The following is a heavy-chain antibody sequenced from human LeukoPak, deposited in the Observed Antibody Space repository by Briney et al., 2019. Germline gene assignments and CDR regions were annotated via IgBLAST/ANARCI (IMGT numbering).Heavy chain of an antibody. CDR1: GGTFSSYA. D-gene: IGHD5-24*01. V-gene: IGHV1-69*04. CDR2: IIPILGIA. CDR3: ARDEGLEMVKGGFFDY. J-gene: IGHJ4*02. Sequence: SAKVSCKASGGTFSSYAISWVRQAPGQGLEWMGRIIPILGIANYAQKFQGRVTITADKSTSTAYMELSSLRSEDTAVYYCARDEGLEMVKGGFFDYWGQGTLVTVSS.